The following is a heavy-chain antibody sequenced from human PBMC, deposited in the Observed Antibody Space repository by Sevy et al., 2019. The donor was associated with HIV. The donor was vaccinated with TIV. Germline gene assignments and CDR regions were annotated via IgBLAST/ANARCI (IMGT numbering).Heavy chain of an antibody. J-gene: IGHJ4*02. V-gene: IGHV3-15*01. CDR2: IKSKTDGGTT. Sequence: GGSLRLSCAASGFTFSNAWMSWVRQAPGKGLEWVGRIKSKTDGGTTDYAAPVKGRFTISRDDSKNTLYLQMNSLKTEDTAVYYCTPQSTDSSSWYRGDYWGQGTLVTVSS. CDR3: TPQSTDSSSWYRGDY. D-gene: IGHD6-13*01. CDR1: GFTFSNAW.